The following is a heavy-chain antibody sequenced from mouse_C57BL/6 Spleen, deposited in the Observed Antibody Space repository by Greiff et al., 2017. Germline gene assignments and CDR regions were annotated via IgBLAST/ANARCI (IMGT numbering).Heavy chain of an antibody. V-gene: IGHV3-6*01. Sequence: EVQLVESGPGLVKPSQSLSLTCSVTGYSITSGYYWNWIRQFPGNKLEWMGYISYDGSNNYNPSLKNRISITRDTSKNQFFLKLNSVTTEDTATYYCAREGKGFDYWGQGTTLTVSS. CDR1: GYSITSGYY. CDR2: ISYDGSN. CDR3: AREGKGFDY. J-gene: IGHJ2*01.